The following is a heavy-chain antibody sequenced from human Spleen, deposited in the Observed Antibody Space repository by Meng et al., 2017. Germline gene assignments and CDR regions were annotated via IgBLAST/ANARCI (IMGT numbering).Heavy chain of an antibody. CDR1: GYTFTSYA. Sequence: GQVVESGRGGRKPGGSGKVSSKVSGYTFTSYAMHWVRQAPGQRLEWMGGINAGNGNTKYSQKFQGRVTITRDTSASTAYMELSSLRPNDTAIYYCARDEDISAAGKLFGDYWGQGTLVTVSS. J-gene: IGHJ4*02. V-gene: IGHV1-3*01. D-gene: IGHD6-13*01. CDR2: INAGNGNT. CDR3: ARDEDISAAGKLFGDY.